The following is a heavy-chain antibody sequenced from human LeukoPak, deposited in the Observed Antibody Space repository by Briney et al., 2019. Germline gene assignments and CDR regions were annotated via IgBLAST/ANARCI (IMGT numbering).Heavy chain of an antibody. J-gene: IGHJ4*02. CDR1: GFTFSYYA. Sequence: GGSLRLSCAASGFTFSYYAMTWVRQAPGKGLEWVSTAFGLDHRTSYADSVKGRFTISRDNSKNTLSLQMNSLRAEDAAVYYCAKGLTTLDYWGQGTLVTVSS. CDR3: AKGLTTLDY. D-gene: IGHD4-11*01. CDR2: AFGLDHRT. V-gene: IGHV3-23*01.